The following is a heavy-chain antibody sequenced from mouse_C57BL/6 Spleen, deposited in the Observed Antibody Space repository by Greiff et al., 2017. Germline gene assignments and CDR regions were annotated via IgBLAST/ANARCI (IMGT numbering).Heavy chain of an antibody. J-gene: IGHJ1*03. V-gene: IGHV5-17*01. Sequence: EVMLVESGGGLVKPGGSLKLSCAASGFTFSDYGMHWVRQAPEKGLEWVAYISSGSSTIYYAATVKGRFTISRDTAKNTPFLQITSLRSEDTAMYYCARRTLWGYWYFDVWGTGTTVTVSS. D-gene: IGHD6-1*01. CDR2: ISSGSSTI. CDR1: GFTFSDYG. CDR3: ARRTLWGYWYFDV.